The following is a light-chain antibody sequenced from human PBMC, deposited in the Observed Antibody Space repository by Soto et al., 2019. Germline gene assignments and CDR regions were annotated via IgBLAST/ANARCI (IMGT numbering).Light chain of an antibody. J-gene: IGKJ5*01. CDR1: QGISSY. V-gene: IGKV1-9*01. CDR3: QRFNSSAIT. CDR2: AAS. Sequence: INVTQSPSAVSATVVDRVTITYRGSQGISSYLVWYQQKPGKATKLVIYAASMLQSGVPSRLSGSGFVTAFSLMISFLTPPDYATYGCQRFNSSAITFGQGTRLEIK.